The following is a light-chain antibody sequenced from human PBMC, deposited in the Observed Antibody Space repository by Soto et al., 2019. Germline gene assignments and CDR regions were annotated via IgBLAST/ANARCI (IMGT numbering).Light chain of an antibody. J-gene: IGLJ1*01. V-gene: IGLV1-51*02. CDR3: ETWDSSLSTGV. CDR1: SSTTGNNY. CDR2: END. Sequence: QSVLTQPPSVSAAPGQKVTISCSGSSSTTGNNYVSWYQQLPGTAPKLLVYENDKRPSGIPDRFSGSKSGTSATLDITGLQTGDEADYYCETWDSSLSTGVFGTGTKVTVL.